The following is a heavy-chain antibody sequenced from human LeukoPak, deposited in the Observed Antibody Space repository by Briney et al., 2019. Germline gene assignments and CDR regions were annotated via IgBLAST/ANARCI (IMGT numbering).Heavy chain of an antibody. V-gene: IGHV3-23*01. Sequence: GGSLRLSCAASGFTFSSYAMSWVRQAPGNGLEWVSAIGDRGDTKYADSVKGRFTVSRDNSKNTLYLQMNSLRAEDTAVYYCAKDPRDSSGWYGWGQGTLVTVSS. CDR2: IGDRGDT. D-gene: IGHD6-19*01. CDR1: GFTFSSYA. CDR3: AKDPRDSSGWYG. J-gene: IGHJ4*02.